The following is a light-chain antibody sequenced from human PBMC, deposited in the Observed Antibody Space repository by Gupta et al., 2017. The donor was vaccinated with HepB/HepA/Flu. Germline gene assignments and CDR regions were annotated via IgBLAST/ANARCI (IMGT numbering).Light chain of an antibody. CDR3: QSYDTNLWVV. CDR2: DNI. Sequence: QSVLTQPHSLSGAPGQRVTISCPGSSSNIGAGYDVLWYQHLPGTAPKLLISDNIIRPSGVPDRFSGSRSGTSASLAITGLQAEDEADYYCQSYDTNLWVVFGGGTRVTVL. CDR1: SSNIGAGYD. J-gene: IGLJ2*01. V-gene: IGLV1-40*01.